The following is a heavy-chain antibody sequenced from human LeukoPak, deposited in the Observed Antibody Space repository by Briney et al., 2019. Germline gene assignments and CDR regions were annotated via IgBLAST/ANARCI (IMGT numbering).Heavy chain of an antibody. CDR3: AKSVFHIMTDYYYGMDV. V-gene: IGHV3-30*02. CDR2: IRYDGINE. Sequence: GGSLRLSCAASGFRFSSYGMHWVRQAPGKGLEWVAYIRYDGINEYYADSVKGRFTISRDNSKNTLYLQMNSLRAEDTAVYYCAKSVFHIMTDYYYGMDVWGQGTTVTISS. J-gene: IGHJ6*02. CDR1: GFRFSSYG. D-gene: IGHD3-9*01.